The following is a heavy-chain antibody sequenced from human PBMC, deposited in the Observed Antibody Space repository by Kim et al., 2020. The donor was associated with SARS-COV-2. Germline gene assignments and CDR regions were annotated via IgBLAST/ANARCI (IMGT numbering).Heavy chain of an antibody. V-gene: IGHV1-69*01. D-gene: IGHD3-10*01. Sequence: AQKFQGRVTITADESTSTAYMELSSLRSEDTAVYYCARVSMVRGVRWFDPWGQGTLVTVSS. CDR3: ARVSMVRGVRWFDP. J-gene: IGHJ5*02.